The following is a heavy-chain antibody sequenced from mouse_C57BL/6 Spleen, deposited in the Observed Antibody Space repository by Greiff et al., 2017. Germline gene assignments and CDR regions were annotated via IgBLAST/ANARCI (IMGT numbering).Heavy chain of an antibody. J-gene: IGHJ3*01. CDR3: AREGDYQGVFAY. D-gene: IGHD5-5*01. CDR2: INPGSGGT. CDR1: GYAFTNYL. V-gene: IGHV1-54*01. Sequence: QVQLKQSGAELVRPGTSVKVSCKASGYAFTNYLIEWVKQRPGQGLEWIGVINPGSGGTNYNEKFKGKATLTADKSSSTAYMQLSSLTSEDSAVYFCAREGDYQGVFAYWGQGTLVTVSA.